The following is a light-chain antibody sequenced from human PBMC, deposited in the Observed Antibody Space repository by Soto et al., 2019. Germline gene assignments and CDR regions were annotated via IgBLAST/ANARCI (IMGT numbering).Light chain of an antibody. CDR2: DAS. V-gene: IGKV1-5*01. CDR3: QHYINFSGT. CDR1: QSISNW. Sequence: DIQMTQSPSTLSASLGDRVTITCRASQSISNWLAWYQQKPGKAPKLLIYDASTLQSGVSSRFSGSGSGTEFTLTISNLQPDDFASYYCQHYINFSGTFGQGTKVDIK. J-gene: IGKJ1*01.